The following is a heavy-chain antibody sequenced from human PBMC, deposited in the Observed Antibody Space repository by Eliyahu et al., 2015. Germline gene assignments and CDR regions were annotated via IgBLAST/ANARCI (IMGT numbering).Heavy chain of an antibody. D-gene: IGHD5-18*01. Sequence: FTISRDNSKNTLYLQMNSLRAEDTAVYYCAKVYEGYSYASFDYWGQGTLVTVSS. J-gene: IGHJ4*02. V-gene: IGHV3-23*01. CDR3: AKVYEGYSYASFDY.